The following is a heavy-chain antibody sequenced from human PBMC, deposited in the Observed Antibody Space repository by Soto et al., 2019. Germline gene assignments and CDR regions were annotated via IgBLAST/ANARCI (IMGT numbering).Heavy chain of an antibody. V-gene: IGHV4-59*01. D-gene: IGHD6-6*01. CDR3: ARVRASDYYFDY. Sequence: SETLSLTCTVSGGSISSYYWSWIRQPPGKGLEWIGYIYYSGSTNYNPSLKSRVTISVDTSKNQFSLKLSSVTAADTAVYYCARVRASDYYFDYWGQGTLVTVSS. J-gene: IGHJ4*02. CDR1: GGSISSYY. CDR2: IYYSGST.